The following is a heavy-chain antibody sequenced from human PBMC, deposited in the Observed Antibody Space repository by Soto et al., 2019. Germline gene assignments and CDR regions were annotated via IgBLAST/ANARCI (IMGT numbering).Heavy chain of an antibody. CDR3: ARDSHSQERFDS. J-gene: IGHJ4*02. CDR2: IYSGGST. D-gene: IGHD5-18*01. CDR1: GFTVSTNY. Sequence: GWSLRLSCAASGFTVSTNYMTWVRQAPGKGLEWVSSIYSGGSTYYADSVRGRFTISRDNAKNTLYLQMNSLGTEDTAVYYCARDSHSQERFDSWGQGTLVTVS. V-gene: IGHV3-53*01.